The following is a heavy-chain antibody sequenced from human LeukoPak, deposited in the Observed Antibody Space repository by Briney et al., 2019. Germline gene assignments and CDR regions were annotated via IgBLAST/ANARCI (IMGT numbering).Heavy chain of an antibody. V-gene: IGHV4-34*01. CDR3: ARVLLRSGGADDAFDI. CDR2: IYYSGST. J-gene: IGHJ3*02. D-gene: IGHD2-21*01. CDR1: GGSFSGYY. Sequence: SETLSLTCAVYGGSFSGYYWSWIRQPPGKGLEWIGSIYYSGSTYYNPSLKSRVTISVDTSKNQFSLKLSSVTAADTAVYYCARVLLRSGGADDAFDIWGQGTMVTVSS.